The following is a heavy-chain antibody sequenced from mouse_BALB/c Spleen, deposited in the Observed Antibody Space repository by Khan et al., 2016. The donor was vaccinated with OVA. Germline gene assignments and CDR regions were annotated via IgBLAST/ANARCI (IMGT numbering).Heavy chain of an antibody. Sequence: QVQLKESGPGLVAPSQSLSTTCTVSGFSLTSYGVHWVRQPPGKGLEWLGVIWAGGSTNYNSALMSRLSISKDNSKSQVFLKMTSLQTEYTAMYYCAILEDIWGQGTTLTVSS. CDR3: AILEDI. V-gene: IGHV2-9*02. J-gene: IGHJ2*01. CDR2: IWAGGST. CDR1: GFSLTSYG. D-gene: IGHD1-3*01.